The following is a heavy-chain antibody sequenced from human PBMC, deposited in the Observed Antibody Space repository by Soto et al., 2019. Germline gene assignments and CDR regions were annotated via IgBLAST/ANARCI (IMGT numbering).Heavy chain of an antibody. D-gene: IGHD2-21*02. J-gene: IGHJ4*02. CDR1: GGSISSSSYY. CDR3: ERGHWVRGDCYL. CDR2: IYYSGST. Sequence: QLQLQESGPGLVKPSETLSLTCTVSGGSISSSSYYWGWIRQPPGKGLEWIGSIYYSGSTYYNPSLKSRVTISVDTSKNQVSLKLSSVPAADTAVYYCERGHWVRGDCYLWGQGTLVTVSS. V-gene: IGHV4-39*01.